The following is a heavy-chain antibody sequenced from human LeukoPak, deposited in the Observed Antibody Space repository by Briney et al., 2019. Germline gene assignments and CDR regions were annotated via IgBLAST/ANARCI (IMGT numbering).Heavy chain of an antibody. V-gene: IGHV1-18*01. CDR2: ISAYSGNT. CDR3: ARDLSGYYDSSGYYPDY. Sequence: ASVKVSCKASGYTFTSYGISWVRQAPGQGLEWMGWISAYSGNTDYAQKLQGRVTMTTDTSTSTAYMELRSLRSDDTAVYYCARDLSGYYDSSGYYPDYWGQGTLVTVSS. J-gene: IGHJ4*02. CDR1: GYTFTSYG. D-gene: IGHD3-22*01.